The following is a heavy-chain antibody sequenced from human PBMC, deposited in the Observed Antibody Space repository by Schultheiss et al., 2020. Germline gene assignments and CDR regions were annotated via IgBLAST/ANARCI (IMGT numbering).Heavy chain of an antibody. J-gene: IGHJ1*01. D-gene: IGHD2-21*02. CDR2: ISSSSSYI. V-gene: IGHV3-21*01. Sequence: YSMNWVRQAPGKGLEWVSSISSSSSYIYYADSVKGRFTISRDNAKNSLYLQMNSLRAEDTAVYYCASSAYCGGDCYSEYFQHWGQGTL. CDR3: ASSAYCGGDCYSEYFQH. CDR1: YS.